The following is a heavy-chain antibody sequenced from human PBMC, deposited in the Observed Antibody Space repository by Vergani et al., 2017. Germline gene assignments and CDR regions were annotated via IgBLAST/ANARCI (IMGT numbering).Heavy chain of an antibody. Sequence: QVRLQESGPGLVKPSETLSLTCSVSGSSMSGYYWSWIRQPPGKELEWIGYIYHSGSTNYNPSLETRVTISGDTSKNQFSLKLNSVTAADTAVYYCGRVADFYGLGSRLLDLWGQGILVTVSS. CDR3: GRVADFYGLGSRLLDL. J-gene: IGHJ5*02. CDR1: GSSMSGYY. CDR2: IYHSGST. D-gene: IGHD3-10*01. V-gene: IGHV4-59*01.